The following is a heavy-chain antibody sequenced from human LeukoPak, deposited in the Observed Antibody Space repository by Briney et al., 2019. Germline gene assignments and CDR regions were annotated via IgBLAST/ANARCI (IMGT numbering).Heavy chain of an antibody. V-gene: IGHV4-39*01. D-gene: IGHD4-4*01. CDR2: IYYSGST. CDR3: ARLPRKRYSNYTKGWVYFDY. J-gene: IGHJ4*02. Sequence: SETLSLTCTVSGGSISSSSYYWGWIRQPPGKGLEWIGSIYYSGSTYYNPSLKSRVTISVDTSKNQFSLKLSSVTAADTAVYYRARLPRKRYSNYTKGWVYFDYWGQGTLVTVSS. CDR1: GGSISSSSYY.